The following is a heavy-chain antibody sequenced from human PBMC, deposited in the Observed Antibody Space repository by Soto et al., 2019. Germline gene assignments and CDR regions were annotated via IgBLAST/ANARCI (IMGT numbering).Heavy chain of an antibody. CDR1: GFTASINY. V-gene: IGHV3-53*01. CDR2: FYAGGST. Sequence: EVQLVESGGGLIQPGGSLRLSCADSGFTASINYMSWVRQAPGKGLEWVSLFYAGGSTYYADSVKGRFTISRDISKNALYLQMNSLRVDDTAVYYCARGYESSSRSVAHWGQGILVTVSS. CDR3: ARGYESSSRSVAH. D-gene: IGHD6-13*01. J-gene: IGHJ5*02.